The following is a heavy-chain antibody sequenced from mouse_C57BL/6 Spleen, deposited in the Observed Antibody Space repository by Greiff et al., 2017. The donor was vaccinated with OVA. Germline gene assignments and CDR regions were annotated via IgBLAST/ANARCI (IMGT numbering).Heavy chain of an antibody. CDR2: IYPGDGAT. Sequence: QVQLQQSGPELVKPGASVKISCKASGYAFSSSWMNWVKQRPGKGLEWIGRIYPGDGATNYNGKFKGKATLTADKSSSTAYMQLSSLTSEDSAVYFCAREGYGSSYLYAMDYWGQGTSVTVSS. V-gene: IGHV1-82*01. CDR1: GYAFSSSW. J-gene: IGHJ4*01. D-gene: IGHD1-1*01. CDR3: AREGYGSSYLYAMDY.